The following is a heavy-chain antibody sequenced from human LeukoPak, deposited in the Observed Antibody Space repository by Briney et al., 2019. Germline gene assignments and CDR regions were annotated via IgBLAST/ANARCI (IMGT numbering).Heavy chain of an antibody. CDR1: GGSISSGSYY. CDR3: ARGYFDY. Sequence: SETLSLTCTVSGGSISSGSYYWSWIRQPAGKGLEWIGRIYTSGSTNYNPSLKSRVTISVDTSKNQFSLKLSSVTAADTAVYYCARGYFDYWGQGTLVTVSS. V-gene: IGHV4-61*02. CDR2: IYTSGST. J-gene: IGHJ4*02.